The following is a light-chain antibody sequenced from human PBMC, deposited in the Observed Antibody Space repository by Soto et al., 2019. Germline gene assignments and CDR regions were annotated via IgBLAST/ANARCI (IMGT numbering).Light chain of an antibody. V-gene: IGKV3-20*01. CDR2: GAY. Sequence: EIVLTHSPCTLSLSPGERATLSGRARQLVSDNYLAWYQQKPGQAPRLVVYGAYSRATGVPDRFSASGSGTDFTLTIRRLEPEEFAVYYCQPYAKAPLTVGQGNQVAI. J-gene: IGKJ1*01. CDR3: QPYAKAPLT. CDR1: QLVSDNY.